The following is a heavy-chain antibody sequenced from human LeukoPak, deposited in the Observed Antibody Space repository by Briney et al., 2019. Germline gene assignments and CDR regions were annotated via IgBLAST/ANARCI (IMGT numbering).Heavy chain of an antibody. CDR1: GGSISSGSYY. D-gene: IGHD3-22*01. V-gene: IGHV4-39*07. J-gene: IGHJ4*02. CDR3: ARAPHFFDTSGSRYYFDY. CDR2: IYHSGST. Sequence: PSETLPLTCTVSGGSISSGSYYWSWIRQPPGKGLEWIGSIYHSGSTYYKPSLKSRVTISVDTAKNQFSLKLTSVTAADTAVYYCARAPHFFDTSGSRYYFDYWGQGALVTVSS.